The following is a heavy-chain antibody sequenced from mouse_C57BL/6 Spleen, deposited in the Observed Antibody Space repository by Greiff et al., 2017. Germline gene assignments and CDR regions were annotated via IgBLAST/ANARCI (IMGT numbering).Heavy chain of an antibody. CDR1: GYTFTDYY. CDR3: AGGDYDAKIFDY. J-gene: IGHJ2*01. V-gene: IGHV1-76*01. D-gene: IGHD2-4*01. CDR2: IYPGSGNT. Sequence: VQLQESGAELVRPGASVKLSCKASGYTFTDYYINWVKQRPGQGLEWIARIYPGSGNTYYNEKFKGKATLTAEQSSSTAYMQLSSLTSEDSAVYFCAGGDYDAKIFDYWGQGTTLTVSS.